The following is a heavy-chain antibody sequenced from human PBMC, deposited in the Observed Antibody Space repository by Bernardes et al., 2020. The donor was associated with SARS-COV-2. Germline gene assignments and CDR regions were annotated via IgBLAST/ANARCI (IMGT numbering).Heavy chain of an antibody. D-gene: IGHD1-7*01. V-gene: IGHV3-30-3*01. CDR1: GFNFSSSA. Sequence: GGSLRLSCKVSGFNFSSSAMHWVRQAPGQGPEWVAVIANDGSIKYYTDSVKGRFTISRDNSKNTLYLLMNSLSTDDTAVYYCTRGLELELITWFDYWGQGTLVTVSS. CDR3: TRGLELELITWFDY. CDR2: IANDGSIK. J-gene: IGHJ4*02.